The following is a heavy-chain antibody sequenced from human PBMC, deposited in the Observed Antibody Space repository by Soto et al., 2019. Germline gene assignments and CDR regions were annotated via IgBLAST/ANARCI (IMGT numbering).Heavy chain of an antibody. CDR2: IYSSGSA. CDR3: ATPVSSGYQAFEV. V-gene: IGHV4-39*01. CDR1: GGSISSSSYY. D-gene: IGHD3-22*01. J-gene: IGHJ3*01. Sequence: QLQLQESGPGLVRPSETLSLTCIVSGGSISSSSYYWGWIRQPPGKGLEWIGSIYSSGSAYYNPSLKSRVTISVDTAKNQFSLKQTSGTAADTAVYYCATPVSSGYQAFEVWGQGTMVTVSS.